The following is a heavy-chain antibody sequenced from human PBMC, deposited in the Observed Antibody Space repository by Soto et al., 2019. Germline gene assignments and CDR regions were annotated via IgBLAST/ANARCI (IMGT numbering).Heavy chain of an antibody. V-gene: IGHV6-1*01. CDR1: GDSVSSNSAA. D-gene: IGHD6-13*01. J-gene: IGHJ4*02. CDR3: ARVSLYSSSRSYYFDY. Sequence: QTLSLTCAISGDSVSSNSAAWNWIRQSPSRGLEWLGRTYYRSKWYNDYAVSVKSRITINPDTSKNQFPLQLNSVTPEDTAVYYCARVSLYSSSRSYYFDYWGQGALVTVSS. CDR2: TYYRSKWYN.